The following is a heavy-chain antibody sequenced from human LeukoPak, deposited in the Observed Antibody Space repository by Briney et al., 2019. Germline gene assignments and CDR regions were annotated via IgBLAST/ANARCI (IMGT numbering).Heavy chain of an antibody. CDR2: IYYGGST. V-gene: IGHV4-39*01. CDR3: ARSSGWYWQGPVRLDFDY. CDR1: GDSISSSSFY. J-gene: IGHJ4*02. D-gene: IGHD6-19*01. Sequence: SETLSLTCTVSGDSISSSSFYWGWIRQPPGKGLEWIGSIYYGGSTYYNPSLKSRVTISVDTSKNQLSLKLSSVTAADTAVYYCARSSGWYWQGPVRLDFDYWGQGTLVTVSS.